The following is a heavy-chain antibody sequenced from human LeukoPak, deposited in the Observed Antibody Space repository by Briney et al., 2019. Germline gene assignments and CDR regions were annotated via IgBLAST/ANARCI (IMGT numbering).Heavy chain of an antibody. J-gene: IGHJ3*02. V-gene: IGHV3-7*01. CDR1: GFTFSSYW. D-gene: IGHD3-22*01. Sequence: AGSLTLSCPASGFTFSSYWLRGVRQAAGKGREWVAKVKKDGSEKYYVDSVKGRFTISRDNAKNSLYLQMKSLRAEDAAVYYCARALTMIVPGAFDIWGHGTTVIVSS. CDR3: ARALTMIVPGAFDI. CDR2: VKKDGSEK.